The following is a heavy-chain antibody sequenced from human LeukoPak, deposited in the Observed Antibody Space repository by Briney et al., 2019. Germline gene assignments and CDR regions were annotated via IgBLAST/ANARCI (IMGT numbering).Heavy chain of an antibody. CDR1: GGSISSYY. J-gene: IGHJ6*03. Sequence: SETLSLTCTVSGGSISSYYWSWIRQPPGKGLEWIGYIYYSGSINYNPSLKSRVTISVDTSKNQFSLKLSSVTAADTAVYYCARGILNDYVWGRPSGGYYYMDVWGKGTTVTISS. CDR3: ARGILNDYVWGRPSGGYYYMDV. D-gene: IGHD3-16*01. V-gene: IGHV4-59*01. CDR2: IYYSGSI.